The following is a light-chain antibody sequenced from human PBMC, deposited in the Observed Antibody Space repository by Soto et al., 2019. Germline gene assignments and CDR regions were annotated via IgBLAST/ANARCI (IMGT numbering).Light chain of an antibody. Sequence: TVLTQSPGTLSLSPGERATLSCRASQNVSSNLLVWYQQHPGQAPRLLLYGASSRATGIPDRFSGSGSGTDFTLTISRLEPEDFAVYYCQQYNNWPRITFGQGTRLEIK. CDR3: QQYNNWPRIT. V-gene: IGKV3-20*01. J-gene: IGKJ5*01. CDR1: QNVSSNL. CDR2: GAS.